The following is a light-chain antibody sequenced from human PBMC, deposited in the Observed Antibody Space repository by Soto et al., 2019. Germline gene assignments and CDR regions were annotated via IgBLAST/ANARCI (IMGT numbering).Light chain of an antibody. CDR3: QQSYTVPYV. V-gene: IGKV1-39*01. J-gene: IGKJ2*01. Sequence: DIQVTQSPSSLSASVGDRVTITCRTSQRISTYLNWYQQKPGKPPNLLIHAASSLERGVPARFSGSGSGTDFNLTISGLQLVDFATYYCQQSYTVPYVFGQGTKLEIK. CDR2: AAS. CDR1: QRISTY.